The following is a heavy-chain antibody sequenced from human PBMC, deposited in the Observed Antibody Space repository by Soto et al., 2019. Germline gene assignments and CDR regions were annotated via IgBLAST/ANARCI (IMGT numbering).Heavy chain of an antibody. J-gene: IGHJ5*02. CDR3: AKAYDFWSGSAWFDP. Sequence: GGSLRLSCAASGFTFSSYAMSWVRQAPGKGLEWVSAISGSGGSTYYADSVKGRFTISRDNSKNTLYLQMNSLRAEDTAVYYCAKAYDFWSGSAWFDPWGQGTLVTVSS. D-gene: IGHD3-3*01. V-gene: IGHV3-23*01. CDR1: GFTFSSYA. CDR2: ISGSGGST.